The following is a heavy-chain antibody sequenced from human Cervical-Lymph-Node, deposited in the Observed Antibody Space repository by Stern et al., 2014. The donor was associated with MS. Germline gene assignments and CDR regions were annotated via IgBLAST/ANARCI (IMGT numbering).Heavy chain of an antibody. CDR1: GGTFISSYA. CDR2: IIPILGLP. V-gene: IGHV1-69*09. D-gene: IGHD2-15*01. CDR3: ARGVVSNRAAATLHNLFDP. J-gene: IGHJ5*02. Sequence: QMQLVQSGAEVKKPGSSVNVSCKASGGTFISSYAITWMRQAPGQGLEWMGRIIPILGLPNYAQKFQGRVTLTADISTSTTYMELSSLRSEDTAVYYCARGVVSNRAAATLHNLFDPWGQGPLVTVSS.